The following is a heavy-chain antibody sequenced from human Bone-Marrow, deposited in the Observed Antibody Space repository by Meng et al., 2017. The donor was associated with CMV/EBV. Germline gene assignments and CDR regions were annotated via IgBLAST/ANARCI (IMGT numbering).Heavy chain of an antibody. J-gene: IGHJ3*02. CDR2: IYTSGST. D-gene: IGHD6-19*01. CDR3: ARAGTWRALDAFDI. V-gene: IGHV4-4*07. CDR1: GGSISSYY. Sequence: GSLRLSCTVSGGSISSYYWSWIRQPAGKGLEWIGRIYTSGSTNYNPSLKSRVTMSVDTSKNQFSLKLSSVTAADTAVYYCARAGTWRALDAFDIWGQGTMVTVSS.